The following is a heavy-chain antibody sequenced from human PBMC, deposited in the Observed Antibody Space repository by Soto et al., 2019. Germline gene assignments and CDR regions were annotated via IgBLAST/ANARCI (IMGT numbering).Heavy chain of an antibody. CDR3: ARGQRGSSPMGYYYYYYGMGV. CDR2: ISYDGSNK. V-gene: IGHV3-30-3*01. J-gene: IGHJ6*02. Sequence: SLRLSCADSVFTFSSYAMHWVGQAPGKGLEWVAVISYDGSNKYYADSVKGRFTISRDNSKNTLYLQMNSLRAEDTAVYYCARGQRGSSPMGYYYYYYGMGVWGQGTTVTVSS. D-gene: IGHD6-6*01. CDR1: VFTFSSYA.